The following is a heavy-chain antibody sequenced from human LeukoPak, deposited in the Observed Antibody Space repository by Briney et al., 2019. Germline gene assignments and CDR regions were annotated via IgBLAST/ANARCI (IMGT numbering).Heavy chain of an antibody. CDR2: IRGGRHGP. J-gene: IGHJ3*02. Sequence: GGSLRPSRTASGFTFIDYAMMWVRESPGKGPEWVAAIRGGRHGPFYADSVRGRFTISRDNSKYTLFLQMDSLRAEDTAVYYCARDPNCDYVGAFDMWGPGTMVTVSS. D-gene: IGHD4-17*01. CDR3: ARDPNCDYVGAFDM. CDR1: GFTFIDYA. V-gene: IGHV3-23*01.